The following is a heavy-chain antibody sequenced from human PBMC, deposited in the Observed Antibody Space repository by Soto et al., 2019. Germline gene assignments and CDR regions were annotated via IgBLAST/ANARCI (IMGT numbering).Heavy chain of an antibody. D-gene: IGHD3-22*01. CDR2: ISSSSSYI. V-gene: IGHV3-21*01. CDR3: ARGYYYDTSGPNWFDP. Sequence: GSLRLSCAASGFTFSSYAMSWVRQAPGKGLEWVSSISSSSSYIYYADSVKGRFTISRDNAKNSLYLQMNSLRAEDTAVYYCARGYYYDTSGPNWFDPWGQGTLVTVSS. CDR1: GFTFSSYA. J-gene: IGHJ5*02.